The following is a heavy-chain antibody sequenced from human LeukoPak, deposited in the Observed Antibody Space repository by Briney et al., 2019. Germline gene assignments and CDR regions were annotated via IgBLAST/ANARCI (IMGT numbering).Heavy chain of an antibody. J-gene: IGHJ4*02. D-gene: IGHD2-2*01. V-gene: IGHV1-18*04. CDR2: ISTYNGNT. CDR1: GYNFDRYG. CDR3: ARDLEHCRNIICSNSAY. Sequence: ASVKVSCKGSGYNFDRYGVNWVRQAPGQGLEWVGWISTYNGNTFYAQKFEGRVSMTTDTSTKTVYMDLRSLRSDDTAVYYCARDLEHCRNIICSNSAYWGQGTLVTVSS.